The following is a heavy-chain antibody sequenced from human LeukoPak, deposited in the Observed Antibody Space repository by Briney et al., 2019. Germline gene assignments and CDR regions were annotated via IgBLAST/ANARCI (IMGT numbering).Heavy chain of an antibody. CDR2: MYFSGST. D-gene: IGHD1-26*01. J-gene: IGHJ4*02. CDR1: GGSVSSSFYY. CDR3: ANAASYSVDY. V-gene: IGHV4-39*01. Sequence: SETLSLTCTVSGGSVSSSFYYWGWIRQPPGKGLEWIGSMYFSGSTHYNPPLKSRVTISVDTSKNQFSLKLTSVTAADTAVYYCANAASYSVDYWGQGTLVTVSS.